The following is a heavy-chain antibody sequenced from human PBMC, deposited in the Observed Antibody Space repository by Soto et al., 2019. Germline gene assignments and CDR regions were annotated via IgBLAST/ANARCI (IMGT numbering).Heavy chain of an antibody. CDR1: GYTFTGYY. V-gene: IGHV1-2*02. D-gene: IGHD2-2*01. Sequence: GASVKVSCKASGYTFTGYYMHWVRQAPGQGLEWMGWINPNSGGTNYAQKFQGRVTMTRDTSISTAYMELSRLRSDDTAVYYCAGVVVVPAANYYYYGMDVWGQGTTVTVSS. CDR3: AGVVVVPAANYYYYGMDV. CDR2: INPNSGGT. J-gene: IGHJ6*02.